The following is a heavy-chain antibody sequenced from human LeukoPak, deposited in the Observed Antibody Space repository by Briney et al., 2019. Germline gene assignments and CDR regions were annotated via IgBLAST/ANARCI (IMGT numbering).Heavy chain of an antibody. CDR1: GGSISSYY. CDR2: IYYSGST. CDR3: ARHHLEWELLGYYYYYMDV. D-gene: IGHD1-26*01. J-gene: IGHJ6*03. V-gene: IGHV4-59*01. Sequence: PSETLSLTCTVSGGSISSYYWGWIRQPPGKGLEWIGYIYYSGSTNYNPSLKSRVTISVDTSKNQFSLKLSSVTAADTAVYYCARHHLEWELLGYYYYYMDVWGKGTTVTVSS.